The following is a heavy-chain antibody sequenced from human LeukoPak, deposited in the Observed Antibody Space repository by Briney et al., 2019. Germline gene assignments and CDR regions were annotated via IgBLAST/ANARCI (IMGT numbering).Heavy chain of an antibody. CDR1: GFTFDGYA. V-gene: IGHV3-43*02. D-gene: IGHD3-10*01. J-gene: IGHJ6*02. CDR3: ARGAYEVVVRGRSQPLARALLPYSFYGMDI. Sequence: GGSLRLSCAASGFTFDGYAMNWVRQVPGKGLEWVSVINSGGRNKSYADSVTGRFTISRDNGKRSLFLQMNSLRPEANALYYCARGAYEVVVRGRSQPLARALLPYSFYGMDIWGQGTTVTVSS. CDR2: INSGGRNK.